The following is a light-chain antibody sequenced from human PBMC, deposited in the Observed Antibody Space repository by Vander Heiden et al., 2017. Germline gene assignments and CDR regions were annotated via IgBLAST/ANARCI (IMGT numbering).Light chain of an antibody. J-gene: IGKJ3*01. V-gene: IGKV3-11*01. Sequence: EIVFTQSPATLSLSPGERATLSCRASQSVSSYLAWYQQKPGQAPRLLIYDASNRANGITARFSGSGAGTDFNLTISSREPEDFEVYYCQQRSNGHPNFTFGHGTKVDIK. CDR1: QSVSSY. CDR3: QQRSNGHPNFT. CDR2: DAS.